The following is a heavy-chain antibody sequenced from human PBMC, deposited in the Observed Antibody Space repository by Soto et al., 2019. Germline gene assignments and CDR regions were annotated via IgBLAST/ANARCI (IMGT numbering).Heavy chain of an antibody. CDR3: ANLPLYGSGFDC. CDR2: ISWNGDAT. CDR1: GFTFDDYA. D-gene: IGHD3-10*01. V-gene: IGHV3-9*01. Sequence: EVQLVESGGALVQPGGSLRLSCTASGFTFDDYAIHWVRQAPGKGLEWISGISWNGDATGYADSVKGRFTISRDNAKNPLYLQMNSLRTEDTAMYFCANLPLYGSGFDCWGQGTLVTVAS. J-gene: IGHJ4*02.